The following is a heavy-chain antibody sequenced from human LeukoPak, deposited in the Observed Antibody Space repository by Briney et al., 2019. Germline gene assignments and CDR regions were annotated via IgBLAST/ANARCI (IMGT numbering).Heavy chain of an antibody. Sequence: GGSLRLSCAASGFTFSSYSMNWVRQAPGKGLEWVSSISSSSSYIYYADSVKGRFTISRDNAKNSLYLQMNCLRAEDTAVYYCARSMTTALDYWGQGTLVTVSS. J-gene: IGHJ4*02. D-gene: IGHD4-17*01. CDR3: ARSMTTALDY. V-gene: IGHV3-21*01. CDR2: ISSSSSYI. CDR1: GFTFSSYS.